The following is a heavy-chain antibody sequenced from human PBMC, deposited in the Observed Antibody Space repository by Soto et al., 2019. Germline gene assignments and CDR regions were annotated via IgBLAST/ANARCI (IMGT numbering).Heavy chain of an antibody. CDR2: IRGSAGNT. V-gene: IGHV3-23*01. Sequence: GGSLRLSCAASGFTFSDYGMSWVRPAPGKGLEWVSTIRGSAGNTYYVDSVKGRFTISRDDSTNTVYLQMNSLRAEDTAVYYCAKPLWFGESVFDPWGQGTLVTVSS. J-gene: IGHJ5*02. CDR1: GFTFSDYG. D-gene: IGHD3-10*01. CDR3: AKPLWFGESVFDP.